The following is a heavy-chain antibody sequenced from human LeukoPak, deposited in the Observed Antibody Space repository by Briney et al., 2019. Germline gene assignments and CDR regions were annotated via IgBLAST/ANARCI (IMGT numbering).Heavy chain of an antibody. V-gene: IGHV3-30-3*01. D-gene: IGHD1-7*01. Sequence: GGSLRLSCAASGFTFSSDAMHWVRQAPGKGMEWVAVISYDGSKKYYADSVKGRFTIYRDNCKKTLYLQMNRLRAEDTAVYYCSELHYWGQGTLVTVSS. CDR3: SELHY. J-gene: IGHJ4*02. CDR1: GFTFSSDA. CDR2: ISYDGSKK.